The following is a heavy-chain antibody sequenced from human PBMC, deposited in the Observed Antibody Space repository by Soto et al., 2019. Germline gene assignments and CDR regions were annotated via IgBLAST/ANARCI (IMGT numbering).Heavy chain of an antibody. Sequence: PSETLSLTCTVSGGSISSGGYYWSWIRQHPGKGLEWIGYIYYSGSTYYNPSLKSRVTISVDTSKNQFSLKLSSVTAADTDVYYSARDAPYYYDSSGKNWGFDPWGQ. V-gene: IGHV4-31*03. D-gene: IGHD3-22*01. J-gene: IGHJ5*02. CDR3: ARDAPYYYDSSGKNWGFDP. CDR2: IYYSGST. CDR1: GGSISSGGYY.